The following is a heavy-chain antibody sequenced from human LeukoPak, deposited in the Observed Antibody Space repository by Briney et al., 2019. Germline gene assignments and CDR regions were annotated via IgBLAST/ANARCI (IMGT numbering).Heavy chain of an antibody. D-gene: IGHD5-24*01. CDR2: INHSGST. Sequence: SEALSLTCAVYGGSFIGYYWSWIRQPPGKGLEWIGEINHSGSTNYNPSLKSRVTISVDTSKNQFSLKLSSVTAADTAVYYCARARENDYWGQGTLVTASS. J-gene: IGHJ4*02. CDR3: ARARENDY. V-gene: IGHV4-34*01. CDR1: GGSFIGYY.